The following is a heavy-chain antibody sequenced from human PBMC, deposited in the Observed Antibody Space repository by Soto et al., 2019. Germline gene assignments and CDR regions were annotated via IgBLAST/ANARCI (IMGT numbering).Heavy chain of an antibody. V-gene: IGHV3-48*02. Sequence: GGSLRLSCAASGFTFSSYSMNWVRQAPGKGLEWVTYISSSSSTIYYADSVKGRFTISRDNAKNSLYLQMNSLRDEDTAVYYCATDIVVVVAATQSAFDIWGQGTMVTVSS. D-gene: IGHD2-15*01. CDR2: ISSSSSTI. J-gene: IGHJ3*02. CDR3: ATDIVVVVAATQSAFDI. CDR1: GFTFSSYS.